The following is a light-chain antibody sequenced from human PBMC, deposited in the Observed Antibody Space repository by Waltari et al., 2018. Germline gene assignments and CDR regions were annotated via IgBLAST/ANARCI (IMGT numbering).Light chain of an antibody. J-gene: IGKJ2*01. CDR2: GAY. V-gene: IGKV3-20*01. Sequence: ADRSLNNAYVAWYQHKSGQAPLCLVYGAYYRAAAIPDRFSGSGSGTDFTLTINRLEPDDFAVYYCQQYHTPPATFGQGTKLEVK. CDR1: RSLNNAY. CDR3: QQYHTPPAT.